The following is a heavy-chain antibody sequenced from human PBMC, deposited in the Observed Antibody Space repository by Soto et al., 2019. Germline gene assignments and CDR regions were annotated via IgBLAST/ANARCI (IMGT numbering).Heavy chain of an antibody. Sequence: QVQLVQSGAEVKKPGASVKVACKASGYNFSKYVITWVRQAPGHGLEWLGWISGYNGNTHFAQRLQGRVNMPADTSTRTAYMEVTSLRPDDKAIYYCARVATLIPIFHGLDAWGQGTMVTVSS. D-gene: IGHD3-3*01. CDR1: GYNFSKYV. CDR3: ARVATLIPIFHGLDA. J-gene: IGHJ6*02. CDR2: ISGYNGNT. V-gene: IGHV1-18*01.